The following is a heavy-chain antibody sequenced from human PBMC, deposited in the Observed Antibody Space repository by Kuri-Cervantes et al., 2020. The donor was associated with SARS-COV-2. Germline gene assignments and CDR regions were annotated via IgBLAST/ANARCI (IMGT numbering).Heavy chain of an antibody. CDR2: ISSSSSYI. D-gene: IGHD3-9*01. J-gene: IGHJ6*02. CDR1: GFTFSSYS. CDR3: VRGYDILTGNYNGYYYYYGMDV. Sequence: LSLTCAASGFTFSSYSMNWVRQAPGKGLEWVSSISSSSSYIYYADSVKGRFTISRDNAKNTLYLQMNSLRVEDTAVYYCVRGYDILTGNYNGYYYYYGMDVWGQGTTVTVSS. V-gene: IGHV3-21*06.